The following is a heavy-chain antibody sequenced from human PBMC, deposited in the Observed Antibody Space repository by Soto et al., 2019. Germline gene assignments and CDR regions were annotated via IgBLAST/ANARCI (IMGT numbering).Heavy chain of an antibody. CDR1: GGSISSYY. CDR2: IYYSGST. D-gene: IGHD5-12*01. V-gene: IGHV4-59*01. Sequence: SETLSLTCTVSGGSISSYYWSWIRQPPGKGLEWIGYIYYSGSTNYNPSLKSRVTISVDTSKNQFSLKLSSVTAADMAVYYCATVRDGYNYYFDYWGQGTLVTVSS. CDR3: ATVRDGYNYYFDY. J-gene: IGHJ4*02.